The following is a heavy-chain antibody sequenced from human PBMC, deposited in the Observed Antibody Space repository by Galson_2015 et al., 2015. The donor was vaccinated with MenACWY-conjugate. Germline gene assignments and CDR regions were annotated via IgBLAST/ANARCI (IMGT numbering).Heavy chain of an antibody. CDR2: FSGSSGSGGST. Sequence: SLRLSCAASGFTFSSYAMSWVRQAPGKGLEWVSGFSGSSGSGGSTYYADSVRGRFTISRDNSKNTLSLQMSSLRVEDTAMYFCAKAPGPGGAGPSVEGHWGQGTLVTVSS. CDR1: GFTFSSYA. CDR3: AKAPGPGGAGPSVEGH. V-gene: IGHV3-23*01. D-gene: IGHD2-21*01. J-gene: IGHJ4*02.